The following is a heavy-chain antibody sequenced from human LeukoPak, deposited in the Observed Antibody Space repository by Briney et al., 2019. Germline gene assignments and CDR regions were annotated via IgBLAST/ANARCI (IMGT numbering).Heavy chain of an antibody. CDR3: AIRGSPMVRNY. Sequence: GGSLTLSCAPSGLTFSSYSMNWVRQAPGKGLEWVSSISSSSSYIYYADSVKGRFTISRDSTKNSLYLQMNSLRAEDTALYYCAIRGSPMVRNYWGQGTMVTVSS. J-gene: IGHJ4*02. V-gene: IGHV3-21*01. CDR2: ISSSSSYI. D-gene: IGHD3-10*01. CDR1: GLTFSSYS.